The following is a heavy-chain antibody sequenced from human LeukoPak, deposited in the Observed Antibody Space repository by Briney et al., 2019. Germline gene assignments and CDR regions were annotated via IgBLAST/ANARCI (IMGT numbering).Heavy chain of an antibody. CDR2: ISYDGSNK. V-gene: IGHV3-30*03. CDR3: ARDGGFIAVARNYFDY. Sequence: GGTPRLSCAASGFTFSSYGMSWVRQAPGKGLEWVAVISYDGSNKYYADSVKGRFTISRDNSKNTLYLQMNSLRAEDTAVYYCARDGGFIAVARNYFDYWGQGTLVTVSS. J-gene: IGHJ4*02. D-gene: IGHD6-19*01. CDR1: GFTFSSYG.